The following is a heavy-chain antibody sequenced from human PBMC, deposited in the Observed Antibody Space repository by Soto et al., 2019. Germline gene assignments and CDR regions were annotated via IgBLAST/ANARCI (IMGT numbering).Heavy chain of an antibody. V-gene: IGHV1-18*01. CDR2: INAYNGNT. Sequence: QLQLVQSGPEVKKPGASVKVSCKASGYPFTTYGVTWVRQAPGQGLEWMGWINAYNGNTNYAQKLRGRVTRTTDTSTSTAYMELRSLRSDDTAVYYCARMGDVPYYYYGMDVWGQGTTVTVSS. J-gene: IGHJ6*02. CDR3: ARMGDVPYYYYGMDV. CDR1: GYPFTTYG. D-gene: IGHD3-16*01.